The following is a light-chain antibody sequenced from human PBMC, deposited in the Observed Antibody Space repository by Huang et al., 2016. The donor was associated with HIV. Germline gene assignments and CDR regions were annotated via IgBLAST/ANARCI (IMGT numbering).Light chain of an antibody. V-gene: IGKV3-15*01. CDR2: AAS. Sequence: EIVVTQSPATLSVSPGERATLSCRASQSVSSNLAWYQQKPGQAPRLLSYAASTRATGIPARFSGSGSGTEFSLTISSLQSEDFAVYYCQHYSLWPPMYTFGQGTKLEIK. J-gene: IGKJ2*01. CDR3: QHYSLWPPMYT. CDR1: QSVSSN.